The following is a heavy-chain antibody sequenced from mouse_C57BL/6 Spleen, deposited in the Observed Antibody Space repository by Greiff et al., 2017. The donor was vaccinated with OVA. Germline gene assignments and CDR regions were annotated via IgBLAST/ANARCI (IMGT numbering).Heavy chain of an antibody. CDR1: GYTFTDYY. CDR2: INPNNGGT. D-gene: IGHD2-4*01. Sequence: EVQLQQSGPELVKPGASVKISCKASGYTFTDYYMNWVKQSHGKSLEWIGDINPNNGGTSYNQKFKGKATLTVDKSSSTAYMELRSLTSEDSAVYYCAREKFDYDENYFDYWGQGTTLTVSS. V-gene: IGHV1-26*01. CDR3: AREKFDYDENYFDY. J-gene: IGHJ2*01.